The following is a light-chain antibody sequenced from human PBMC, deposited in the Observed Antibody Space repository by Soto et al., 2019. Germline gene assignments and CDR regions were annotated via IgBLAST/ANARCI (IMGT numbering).Light chain of an antibody. J-gene: IGLJ2*01. CDR3: SSYTSSSTIVV. V-gene: IGLV2-14*01. Sequence: QSALTQPASVSGSPGQSITISCTGTSSDVGGYNYVSWNQQHPGKAPKLMIYDVSNRPSGVSNRFSGSKSGNTASLTISGLQAEDEADYYCSSYTSSSTIVVFGGGTKLTVL. CDR2: DVS. CDR1: SSDVGGYNY.